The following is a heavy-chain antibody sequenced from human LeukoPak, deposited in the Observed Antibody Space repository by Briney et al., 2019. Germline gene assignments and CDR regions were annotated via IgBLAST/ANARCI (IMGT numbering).Heavy chain of an antibody. D-gene: IGHD3-22*01. CDR2: INPDGNKK. CDR3: AKGRYESSGFNWAA. Sequence: GGSLRLSCAASGLTFSSSWMDWVRQAPGKGLEWVASINPDGNKKYSADSVKGRFTISRDNAENSLYLQMNSLRAEDAAVYYCAKGRYESSGFNWAAWGQGTLVTVSS. J-gene: IGHJ4*02. CDR1: GLTFSSSW. V-gene: IGHV3-7*03.